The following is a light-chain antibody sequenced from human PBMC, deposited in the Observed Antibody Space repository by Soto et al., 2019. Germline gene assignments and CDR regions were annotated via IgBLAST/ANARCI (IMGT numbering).Light chain of an antibody. CDR2: NDD. J-gene: IGLJ2*01. Sequence: QSVLTQPPSASGTPGQRVTISYSGSSSNIGSNSLSWYQQFPGTAPKLLMYNDDQRPSGVPDRFSGSKSGTSASLAISGLQSEDEADYSCAAWDDSLNGVIFGGGTKLTVL. CDR1: SSNIGSNS. CDR3: AAWDDSLNGVI. V-gene: IGLV1-44*01.